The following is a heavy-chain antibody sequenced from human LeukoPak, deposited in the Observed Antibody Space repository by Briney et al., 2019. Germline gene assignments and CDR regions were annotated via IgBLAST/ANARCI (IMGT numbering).Heavy chain of an antibody. Sequence: QPGGSLRLSCETSGFTFSIYWMNWVRQAPGKGLEWVANIRDDGSEEYYVDSVKGRFSISRDNAKNSLYLQMNSLRAEDTAVYYCVRPFGDHYATDVWGKGTTVTVSS. CDR1: GFTFSIYW. V-gene: IGHV3-7*01. CDR2: IRDDGSEE. CDR3: VRPFGDHYATDV. D-gene: IGHD3-10*01. J-gene: IGHJ6*04.